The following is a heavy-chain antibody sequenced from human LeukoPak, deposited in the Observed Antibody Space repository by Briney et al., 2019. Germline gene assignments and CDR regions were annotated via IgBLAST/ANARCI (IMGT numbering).Heavy chain of an antibody. J-gene: IGHJ4*02. Sequence: GGSLRLSCAASGFTVRNTYTNWVRQAPGKGLEWVSVIYSGGSTYYADSVKGRFTISRDNSKNTLYLQMNSLRAEDTAVYYCVRDDRRYGDYGYFDYWGQGTLVTVSS. CDR2: IYSGGST. V-gene: IGHV3-66*01. CDR1: GFTVRNTY. CDR3: VRDDRRYGDYGYFDY. D-gene: IGHD4-17*01.